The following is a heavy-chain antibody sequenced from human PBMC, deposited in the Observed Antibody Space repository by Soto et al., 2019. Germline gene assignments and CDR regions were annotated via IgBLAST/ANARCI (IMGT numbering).Heavy chain of an antibody. CDR2: ISWNSGSV. CDR3: AKDSDSSRVGYFQH. Sequence: DVQLVESGGGLVQPGRSLRLSCAASGFTFDDYAMHWVRQAPGKGLEWVSGISWNSGSVGYADSVKGRFTISRDNAKNSLYLQMNSLGAEDTALYYCAKDSDSSRVGYFQHWGQGTLVTVSS. CDR1: GFTFDDYA. D-gene: IGHD6-13*01. V-gene: IGHV3-9*01. J-gene: IGHJ1*01.